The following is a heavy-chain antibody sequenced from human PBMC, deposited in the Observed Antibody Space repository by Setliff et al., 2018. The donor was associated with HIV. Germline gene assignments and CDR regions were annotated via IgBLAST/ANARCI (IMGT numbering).Heavy chain of an antibody. D-gene: IGHD3-9*01. CDR3: ARQTRNRYDVLTGYSVL. V-gene: IGHV4-39*01. CDR1: GDSIISDTYY. Sequence: SETLSLTCSVSGDSIISDTYYWGWIRQPPGKGPEWIASIFYTGSTFYTSSLKSRVRISMDKPKSQFSLELTSVTTEDTAVFYCARQTRNRYDVLTGYSVLWGQGILVTVSS. J-gene: IGHJ4*02. CDR2: IFYTGST.